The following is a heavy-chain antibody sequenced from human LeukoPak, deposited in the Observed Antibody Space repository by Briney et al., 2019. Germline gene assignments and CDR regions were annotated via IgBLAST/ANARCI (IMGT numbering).Heavy chain of an antibody. Sequence: PGGSLRLSCAASGFTFSTYAMAWVRQAPGQGLEWGSGIGGSGTETYYADSVKGRFVISRDNSKDTLFLQADNVRVEDTATYYCVKAPHFDFWTGYHNYFDPWGQGTLVTVSS. V-gene: IGHV3-23*01. J-gene: IGHJ5*02. CDR2: IGGSGTET. D-gene: IGHD3/OR15-3a*01. CDR3: VKAPHFDFWTGYHNYFDP. CDR1: GFTFSTYA.